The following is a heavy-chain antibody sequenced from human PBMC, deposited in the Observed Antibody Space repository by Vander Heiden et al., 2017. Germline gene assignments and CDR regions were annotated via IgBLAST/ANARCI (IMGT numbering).Heavy chain of an antibody. CDR1: GFTFDDYA. J-gene: IGHJ3*02. CDR3: AKVRPSYYYDSSGYDAFDI. D-gene: IGHD3-22*01. V-gene: IGHV3-9*01. CDR2: ISWNSGSI. Sequence: EVQLVASGGGLVQPGRSLRLSCAASGFTFDDYAMPWVRQAPGKGLEWVSGISWNSGSIGYADSVKGRFTISRDNAKNSLYLQMNSLRAEDTALYYCAKVRPSYYYDSSGYDAFDIWGQGTMVTVSS.